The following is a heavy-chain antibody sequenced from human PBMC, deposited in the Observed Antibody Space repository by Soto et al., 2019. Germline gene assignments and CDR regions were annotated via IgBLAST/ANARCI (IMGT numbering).Heavy chain of an antibody. CDR3: AISSGGFLEWLTNWFDP. CDR2: IIPTLGIA. D-gene: IGHD3-3*01. CDR1: GGTFSSYT. V-gene: IGHV1-69*02. Sequence: QVQLVQSGAEVKKPGSSVKVSCKASGGTFSSYTISWVRQAPGQGLEWMGRIIPTLGIANYAQKFQGRVTIPAHKSTSTAYMVLSSLRSEDTAVYYCAISSGGFLEWLTNWFDPWGQGTLVTVSS. J-gene: IGHJ5*02.